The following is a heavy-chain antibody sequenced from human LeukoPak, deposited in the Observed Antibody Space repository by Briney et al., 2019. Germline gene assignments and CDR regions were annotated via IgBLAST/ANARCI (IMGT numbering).Heavy chain of an antibody. V-gene: IGHV3-11*01. CDR1: GFTFSDYY. CDR3: AREMVATTIDY. CDR2: ISSSGSTI. J-gene: IGHJ4*02. D-gene: IGHD5-12*01. Sequence: GGSLRLPCAASGFTFSDYYMSWIRQAPGKGLEWVSYISSSGSTIYYADSVKGRFTTSRDNAKNSLYLQMNSLRAEDTAVYYCAREMVATTIDYWGQGTLVTVSS.